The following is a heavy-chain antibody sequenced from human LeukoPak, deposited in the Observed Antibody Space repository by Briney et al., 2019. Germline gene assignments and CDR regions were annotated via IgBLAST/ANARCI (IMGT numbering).Heavy chain of an antibody. CDR1: GYTFTIYD. V-gene: IGHV1-8*01. Sequence: ASVKVSCKASGYTFTIYDINWVRQGTGQGLGWMGWMNPNSGNTGYAQKFQGRVPMTRNTSISTAYMELSSLRSEYTAVYYCARAVTGNIYYYYYYVDVWGKGTTVTVSS. J-gene: IGHJ6*03. D-gene: IGHD2-21*02. CDR3: ARAVTGNIYYYYYYVDV. CDR2: MNPNSGNT.